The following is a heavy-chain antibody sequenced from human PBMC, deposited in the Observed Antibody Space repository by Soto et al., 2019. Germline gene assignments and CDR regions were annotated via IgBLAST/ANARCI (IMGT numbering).Heavy chain of an antibody. CDR2: IYHSGST. CDR3: ARSTLHYYDSSGYYYDVEYFQH. CDR1: GGSISSSNW. V-gene: IGHV4-4*02. D-gene: IGHD3-22*01. J-gene: IGHJ1*01. Sequence: PSETLSLTCAVSGGSISSSNWWSWVRQPPGKGLEWIGEIYHSGSTNYNPSLKSRVTISVDKSKNQFSLKLSSVTAADTAVYYCARSTLHYYDSSGYYYDVEYFQHWGQGTLVTVSS.